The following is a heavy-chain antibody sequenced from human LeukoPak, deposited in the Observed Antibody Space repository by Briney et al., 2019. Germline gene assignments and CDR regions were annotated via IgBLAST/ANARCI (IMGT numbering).Heavy chain of an antibody. CDR1: GGSISSYY. CDR3: ARAFPRILTSHDAFDI. CDR2: IYYSGST. J-gene: IGHJ3*02. D-gene: IGHD3-9*01. V-gene: IGHV4-59*01. Sequence: SETLSLTCTVSGGSISSYYWSWIRQPPGKGLEWIGYIYYSGSTNYNPSLKSRVTISVDTSKNQFSLKLSSVTAADTAVYYCARAFPRILTSHDAFDIWGQGTMVTVSS.